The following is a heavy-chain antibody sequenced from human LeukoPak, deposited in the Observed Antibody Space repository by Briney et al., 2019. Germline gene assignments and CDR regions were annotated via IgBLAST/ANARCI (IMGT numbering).Heavy chain of an antibody. D-gene: IGHD6-6*01. Sequence: SETLSLTCAVYGGSFSGYYWSWIRQPPGKGLEWIGEINHSGSTNYNPSLKSRVTISVDTSKNQFSLKLSSVTAAGTAVYYCARGGWWSSSAPDYWGQGTLVTVSS. CDR3: ARGGWWSSSAPDY. V-gene: IGHV4-34*01. CDR2: INHSGST. J-gene: IGHJ4*02. CDR1: GGSFSGYY.